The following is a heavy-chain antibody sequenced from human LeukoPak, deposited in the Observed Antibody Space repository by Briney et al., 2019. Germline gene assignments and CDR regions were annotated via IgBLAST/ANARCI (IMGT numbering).Heavy chain of an antibody. V-gene: IGHV3-7*01. CDR2: IKQGGNEK. Sequence: GGSLRLSCAASGFTFDNHWMTWVRQAPGKGLEWVATIKQGGNEKYYADSVKGRFTVSRDDAKNSLFLQMSRLTADDTAVYYCARGPNYGARADFLDSWGRGIKVTVSS. J-gene: IGHJ4*02. D-gene: IGHD4-17*01. CDR1: GFTFDNHW. CDR3: ARGPNYGARADFLDS.